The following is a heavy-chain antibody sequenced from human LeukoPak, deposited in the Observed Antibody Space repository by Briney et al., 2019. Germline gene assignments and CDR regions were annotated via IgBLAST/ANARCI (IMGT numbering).Heavy chain of an antibody. J-gene: IGHJ5*02. CDR2: FDPEDGET. D-gene: IGHD2-2*01. Sequence: ASVKVSCTVSGYTLTELSMHWVRQAPGKGLEWMGGFDPEDGETIYAQKFQGRVTMTEDTSTDTAYMELSSLRSEDTAVYYCATERGKYQPGRVSWFDPWGQGTLVTVSS. V-gene: IGHV1-24*01. CDR3: ATERGKYQPGRVSWFDP. CDR1: GYTLTELS.